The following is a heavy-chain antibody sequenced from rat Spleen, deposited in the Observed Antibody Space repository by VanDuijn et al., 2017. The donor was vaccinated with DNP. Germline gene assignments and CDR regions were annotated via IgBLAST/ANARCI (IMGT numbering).Heavy chain of an antibody. V-gene: IGHV5-31*01. Sequence: EVQLVESGGGLVQPGRSLKLSCVASGFTFNNYWMTWIRQAPGKGLEWVASITNTGGSTYYPDSVKGRFTISRDNAKSTLYLQMNSLRSEDTATYYCTRDIHTIAAPYVMDAWGQGASVTVSS. CDR2: ITNTGGST. CDR3: TRDIHTIAAPYVMDA. D-gene: IGHD1-2*01. J-gene: IGHJ4*01. CDR1: GFTFNNYW.